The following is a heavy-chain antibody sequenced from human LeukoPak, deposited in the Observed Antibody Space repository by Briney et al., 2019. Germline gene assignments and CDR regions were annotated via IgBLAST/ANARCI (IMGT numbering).Heavy chain of an antibody. Sequence: GESLKISCKGSGYSFTSYWIGWVRQMPGKGLEWMGMIYPSDSDTRYSPSFQGQVTISADKSISTAYLQWSSLKASDTAMYYCGRSIGYTSGWYDPWGQGTQVTVSS. CDR3: GRSIGYTSGWYDP. V-gene: IGHV5-51*01. CDR2: IYPSDSDT. J-gene: IGHJ5*02. D-gene: IGHD6-19*01. CDR1: GYSFTSYW.